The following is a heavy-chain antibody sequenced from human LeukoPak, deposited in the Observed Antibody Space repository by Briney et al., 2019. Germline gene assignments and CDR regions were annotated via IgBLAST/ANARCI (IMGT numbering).Heavy chain of an antibody. CDR1: GYTFTGYY. CDR3: ARLPTRVGAWSPIDY. D-gene: IGHD3-16*01. CDR2: INPESGGT. J-gene: IGHJ4*02. Sequence: ASVKVSRKASGYTFTGYYMHWVRQAPGQGLEWMGWINPESGGTNYAQKFQGRVTMTSDTSISTAYLEVTSLRSDDTAVYYCARLPTRVGAWSPIDYRGQGTRVTVFS. V-gene: IGHV1-2*02.